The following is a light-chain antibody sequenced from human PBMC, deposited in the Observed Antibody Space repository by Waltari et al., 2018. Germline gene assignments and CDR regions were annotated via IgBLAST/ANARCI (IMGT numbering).Light chain of an antibody. Sequence: EIVMTQSPATLSVSPGERATLSCRASQSVSSNLAWYQQKPGQAPRLLIYGASTRAPGIPARFSGSGSGTEFTLIISSLQSEDFAVYYCQQYDVWPPLTFGGGTKVEIK. CDR3: QQYDVWPPLT. J-gene: IGKJ4*01. CDR1: QSVSSN. CDR2: GAS. V-gene: IGKV3-15*01.